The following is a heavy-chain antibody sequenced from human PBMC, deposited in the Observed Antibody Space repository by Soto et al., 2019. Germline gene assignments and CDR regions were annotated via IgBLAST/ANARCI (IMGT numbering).Heavy chain of an antibody. CDR3: VGGQYYFDY. CDR2: ISYDGSDK. Sequence: QVQLVESGGGVVQPGRSLRLSCAASGFPFTSYGMHWVREGPDKGLEWVAIISYDGSDKYYADSVKGRFTISIDNSKNTLYLQMNSLRPEDTALYYCVGGQYYFDYRGQGTLVIVSS. CDR1: GFPFTSYG. J-gene: IGHJ4*02. V-gene: IGHV3-30*03. D-gene: IGHD3-10*01.